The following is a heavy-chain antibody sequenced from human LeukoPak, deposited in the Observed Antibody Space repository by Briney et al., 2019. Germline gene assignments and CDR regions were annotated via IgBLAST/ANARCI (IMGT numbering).Heavy chain of an antibody. Sequence: ASVKVSCKASGYTFTSYDINWVRQATGQGLEWMGWMNPNSGNTGYAQKFQGRIILTSDNSISTAYLELSNLRSEDTAVYYCASELRWQPQWGQGTLVTVSS. V-gene: IGHV1-8*01. CDR2: MNPNSGNT. CDR3: ASELRWQPQ. J-gene: IGHJ4*02. D-gene: IGHD4-23*01. CDR1: GYTFTSYD.